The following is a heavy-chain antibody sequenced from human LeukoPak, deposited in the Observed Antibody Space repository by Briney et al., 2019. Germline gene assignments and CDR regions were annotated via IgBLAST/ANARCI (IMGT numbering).Heavy chain of an antibody. J-gene: IGHJ2*01. CDR2: IYYSGSA. CDR3: ARDRVQKGYFDL. V-gene: IGHV4-59*12. D-gene: IGHD1-1*01. Sequence: PSETLSLTCTVSGGSISSYYWSWIRQPPGKGLEWIGYIYYSGSANYNPSPKSRVTISLDTSKNQFSLKLSSVTAADTAVYYCARDRVQKGYFDLWGRGTLVTVSS. CDR1: GGSISSYY.